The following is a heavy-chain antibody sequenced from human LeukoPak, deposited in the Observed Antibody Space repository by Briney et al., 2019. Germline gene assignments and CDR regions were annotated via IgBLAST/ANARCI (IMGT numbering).Heavy chain of an antibody. CDR1: GGSISSGGSY. D-gene: IGHD5-12*01. CDR2: IYYSGST. Sequence: SETLSLTCTVSGGSISSGGSYWSWLRQHPGKGLEWIGYIYYSGSTYYNPSLKSRVTISVDTSKNQFSLKLSSVTAADTAVYYCARESRRGYTDYWGQGTLVTVSS. J-gene: IGHJ4*02. V-gene: IGHV4-31*03. CDR3: ARESRRGYTDY.